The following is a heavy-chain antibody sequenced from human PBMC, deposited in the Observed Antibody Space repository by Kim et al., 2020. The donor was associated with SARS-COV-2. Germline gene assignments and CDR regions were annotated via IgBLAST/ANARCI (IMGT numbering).Heavy chain of an antibody. CDR1: GFTFNRYW. J-gene: IGHJ5*02. Sequence: GGSLRLSCVVSGFTFNRYWMAWVRQAPGKGLEWVASINQDGSEKYYVDSVKDRLTISRDNAKNSLYLQMNSLRAEDTAVYYCGRDDGNGYSNPWGQGTLVTVPS. V-gene: IGHV3-7*01. CDR2: INQDGSEK. D-gene: IGHD3-22*01. CDR3: GRDDGNGYSNP.